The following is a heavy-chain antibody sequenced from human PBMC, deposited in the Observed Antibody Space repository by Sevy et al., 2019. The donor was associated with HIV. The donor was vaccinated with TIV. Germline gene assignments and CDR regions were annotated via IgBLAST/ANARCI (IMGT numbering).Heavy chain of an antibody. D-gene: IGHD3-3*01. CDR2: ISSSSSYI. CDR3: ARDLDFWSATGVYYYGMDV. J-gene: IGHJ6*02. V-gene: IGHV3-21*03. Sequence: GGSLRLSCAASGFTFSSYSMNWVRQAPGKGLEWVSSISSSSSYIYYADSVKGRFTISRDNAKNSLYLQMNSLRAEDRAVYYCARDLDFWSATGVYYYGMDVWGQGTTVTVS. CDR1: GFTFSSYS.